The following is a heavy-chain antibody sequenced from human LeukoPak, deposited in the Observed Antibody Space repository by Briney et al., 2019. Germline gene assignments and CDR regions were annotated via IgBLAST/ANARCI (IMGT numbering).Heavy chain of an antibody. CDR2: IYSGGST. V-gene: IGHV3-66*04. Sequence: GGSLRLSCEASGFTFSNYSMSWVRQAPGKGLEWVSVIYSGGSTYHADSVKGRFTISRDNSKNTLYLQMNSLRAEGTAVYYCARPTRGPSDYWGQGTLVTVSS. D-gene: IGHD3-10*01. CDR3: ARPTRGPSDY. CDR1: GFTFSNYS. J-gene: IGHJ4*02.